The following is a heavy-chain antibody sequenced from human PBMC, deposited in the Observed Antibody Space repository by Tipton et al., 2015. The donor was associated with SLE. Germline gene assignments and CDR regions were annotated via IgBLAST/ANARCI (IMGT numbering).Heavy chain of an antibody. CDR2: IYHSGST. V-gene: IGHV4-30-2*01. Sequence: TLSLTCAVSGGSISSGGYSWSWIRQPPGKGLEWIGYIYHSGSTYYNPSLKSRVTISVDRSKNQFSLKLSSVTAADTAVYYCARARVEYSSSDFDYWGQGTLITVSS. J-gene: IGHJ4*02. CDR3: ARARVEYSSSDFDY. CDR1: GGSISSGGYS. D-gene: IGHD6-6*01.